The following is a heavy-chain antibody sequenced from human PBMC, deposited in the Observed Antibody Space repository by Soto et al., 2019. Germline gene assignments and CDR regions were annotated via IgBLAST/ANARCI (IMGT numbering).Heavy chain of an antibody. Sequence: GGSLRLSCAASGFTFSSYAMHWVRQAPGKGLEYVSAISSNGGSTYYANSVKGRFTISRDNSKNTLYLQMGSLRAEDMAVYYCARDLEDIVATIPNRFDPWGKGTLVTVSS. J-gene: IGHJ5*02. CDR2: ISSNGGST. V-gene: IGHV3-64*01. CDR1: GFTFSSYA. D-gene: IGHD5-12*01. CDR3: ARDLEDIVATIPNRFDP.